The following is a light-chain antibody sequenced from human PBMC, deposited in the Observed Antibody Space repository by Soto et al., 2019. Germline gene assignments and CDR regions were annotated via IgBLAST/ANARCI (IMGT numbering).Light chain of an antibody. CDR1: QNIYSN. V-gene: IGKV3-15*01. Sequence: IVMTHSPATLSVSPWEIATFSCWASQNIYSNIAWYQQRPGQAPRLLIYRASTRATGVPARFSGSGSGTEFTLTISSLQSEDFAVYSCLQYHNLWAFGQGTKVDIK. J-gene: IGKJ1*01. CDR3: LQYHNLWA. CDR2: RAS.